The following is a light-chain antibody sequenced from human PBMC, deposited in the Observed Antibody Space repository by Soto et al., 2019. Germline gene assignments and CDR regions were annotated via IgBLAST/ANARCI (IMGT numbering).Light chain of an antibody. CDR2: AAY. J-gene: IGKJ5*01. CDR1: QSISSY. CDR3: QQRYSTPPIT. Sequence: DIQLTHSPSSMATSLGSRVTRTCRASQSISSYLNWYQQKPGKAPKLLIYAAYSLQSGVPSRFSGSGSGTDFTPTTSSLQTEDLATYYGQQRYSTPPITVGQGTRLEIK. V-gene: IGKV1-39*01.